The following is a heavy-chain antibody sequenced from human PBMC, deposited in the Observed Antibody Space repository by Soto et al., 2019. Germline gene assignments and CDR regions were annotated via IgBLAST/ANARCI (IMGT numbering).Heavy chain of an antibody. CDR2: ISSGGTTT. J-gene: IGHJ4*02. CDR1: GVTFGSHW. V-gene: IGHV3-74*01. D-gene: IGHD3-22*01. Sequence: PGGSLRLSCAASGVTFGSHWMHWGRQAPGKGLVYVSLISSGGTTTNYAESVKGRFTISRDNARNTLYLQMNSLRVEDPAVYYCASFGTSYDTSGFLYWGQGTPVTVSS. CDR3: ASFGTSYDTSGFLY.